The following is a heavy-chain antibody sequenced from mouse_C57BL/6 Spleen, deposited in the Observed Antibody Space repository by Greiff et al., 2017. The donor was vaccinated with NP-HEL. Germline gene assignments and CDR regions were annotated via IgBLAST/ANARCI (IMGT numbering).Heavy chain of an antibody. CDR2: IYPGDGDT. CDR3: ASSGGTGDFDY. D-gene: IGHD4-1*01. J-gene: IGHJ2*01. CDR1: GYAFSSSW. V-gene: IGHV1-82*01. Sequence: VQLQQSGPELVKPGASVKISCKASGYAFSSSWMNWVKQRPGKGLEWIGRIYPGDGDTNYNGKFKGEATLTADKSSSTAYMQLSSLTSEDSAVYFCASSGGTGDFDYWGQGTTLTVSS.